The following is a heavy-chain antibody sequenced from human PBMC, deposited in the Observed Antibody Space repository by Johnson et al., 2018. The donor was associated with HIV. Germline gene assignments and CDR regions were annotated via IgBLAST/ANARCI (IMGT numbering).Heavy chain of an antibody. Sequence: VYLVESGGGLVQPGGSLRLSCAASGFTFSNYGMGWVRQAPGKGLEWVSAISGSGGITHYADSVKGRFTISRDNSKSTLYLQMNSLRAEDTAVYYCARGSGSYHDAAFDIWGQGTMVTVSS. V-gene: IGHV3-23*04. CDR1: GFTFSNYG. CDR3: ARGSGSYHDAAFDI. J-gene: IGHJ3*02. D-gene: IGHD1-26*01. CDR2: ISGSGGIT.